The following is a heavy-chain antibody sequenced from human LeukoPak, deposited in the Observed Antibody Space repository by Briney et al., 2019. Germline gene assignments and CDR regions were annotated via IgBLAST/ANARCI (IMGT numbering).Heavy chain of an antibody. J-gene: IGHJ4*02. CDR3: ARDRSGGYYADHFDY. Sequence: GASVKVSCKASGYTFTSYAMNWVRQAPGQGLEWMRWINTNTGNPTYAQGFTGRFVFSLDTSVSTAYLQISSLKAEDTAVYYCARDRSGGYYADHFDYWGQGTLVTVSS. V-gene: IGHV7-4-1*02. D-gene: IGHD3-22*01. CDR1: GYTFTSYA. CDR2: INTNTGNP.